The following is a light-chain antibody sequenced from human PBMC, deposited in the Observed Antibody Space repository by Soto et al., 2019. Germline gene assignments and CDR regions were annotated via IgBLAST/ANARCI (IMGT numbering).Light chain of an antibody. V-gene: IGKV4-1*01. Sequence: DIVMTQSPDSLAVSLGERATINCKSSQRVLYSSNNKNYLAWYQQKPGQPPKLLIYWASTRESGVPDRFSGSGSWPDFTLTISSLQDDDVAGYYCQQYYSTPRTFGQGNHVEIK. CDR1: QRVLYSSNNKNY. CDR3: QQYYSTPRT. CDR2: WAS. J-gene: IGKJ1*01.